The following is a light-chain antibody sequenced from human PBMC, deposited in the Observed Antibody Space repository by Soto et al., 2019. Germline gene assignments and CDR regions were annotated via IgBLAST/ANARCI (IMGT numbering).Light chain of an antibody. CDR3: SSYTGGNPSDV. Sequence: QSALTQPPSASGSPGQSVTISCTGTSSDVGGYDYVSWYQQHPGNAPKLMIYEVTIRPSGVSDRFSGSKSGNTASLTVSGLQAEDEADYYCSSYTGGNPSDVFGTGTKLTVL. J-gene: IGLJ1*01. CDR1: SSDVGGYDY. V-gene: IGLV2-8*01. CDR2: EVT.